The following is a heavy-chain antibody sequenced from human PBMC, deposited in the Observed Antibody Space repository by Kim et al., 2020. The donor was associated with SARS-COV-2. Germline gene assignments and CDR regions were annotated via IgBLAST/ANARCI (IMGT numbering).Heavy chain of an antibody. D-gene: IGHD2-21*01. V-gene: IGHV4-31*03. J-gene: IGHJ4*02. CDR3: ARSDCGGDCSFDY. CDR1: GGSISSGGYY. CDR2: IYYSGST. Sequence: SETLSLTCTVSGGSISSGGYYWSWIRQHPGKGLEWIGYIYYSGSTYYNPSLKSRVTISVDTSKNQFSLKLSSVTAADTAVYYCARSDCGGDCSFDYWGQGTLVTVSS.